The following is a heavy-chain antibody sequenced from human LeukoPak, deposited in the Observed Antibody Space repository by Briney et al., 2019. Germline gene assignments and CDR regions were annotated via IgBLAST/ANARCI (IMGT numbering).Heavy chain of an antibody. J-gene: IGHJ4*02. V-gene: IGHV4-39*07. CDR1: GGSISSSSYY. Sequence: SETLSLTCTVSGGSISSSSYYWSWIRQSPGKGLERIGEINHSGSTNYNPSLKCRVTISVDTSKNQFSLKLSSVTAADTAVYYCARGRRVVLQYFDYWGQGTLVTVSS. CDR3: ARGRRVVLQYFDY. D-gene: IGHD3-9*01. CDR2: INHSGST.